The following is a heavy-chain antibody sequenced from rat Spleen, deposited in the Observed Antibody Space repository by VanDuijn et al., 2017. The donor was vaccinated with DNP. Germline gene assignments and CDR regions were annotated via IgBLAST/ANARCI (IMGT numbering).Heavy chain of an antibody. J-gene: IGHJ2*01. D-gene: IGHD1-2*01. Sequence: EVQLVESGGGLVQPGRSLKLSCVASGFTFSSYWIFWIRQAPGKGLEWVASINTAGGSTYYPDSVQGRFTISRDNAENTVYLQMRSLRSEDTATYYCASCAPIEPLSTSNYWGQGVMVTVSS. V-gene: IGHV5-58*01. CDR3: ASCAPIEPLSTSNY. CDR2: INTAGGST. CDR1: GFTFSSYW.